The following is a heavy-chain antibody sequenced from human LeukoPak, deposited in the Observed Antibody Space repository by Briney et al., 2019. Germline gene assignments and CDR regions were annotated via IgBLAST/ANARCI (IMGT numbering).Heavy chain of an antibody. Sequence: KPSETLSLTCAVYGGSFSGYYWSWIRQPPGKGLEWIGEINHSGSTNYNPSLKSRVTIPVDTSKNQFSLKLSSVTAADTAVYYCARGREGYSYAVDYWGQGTLVTVSS. CDR1: GGSFSGYY. V-gene: IGHV4-34*01. CDR3: ARGREGYSYAVDY. D-gene: IGHD5-18*01. CDR2: INHSGST. J-gene: IGHJ4*02.